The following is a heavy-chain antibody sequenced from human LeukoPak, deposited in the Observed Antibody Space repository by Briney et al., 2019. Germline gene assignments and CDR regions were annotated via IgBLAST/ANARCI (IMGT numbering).Heavy chain of an antibody. Sequence: GGSLRLSCAASGFTFSSYDMHWVRQVTGKGLEWVSAIGFAGDTYYPGSVKGRFTISRDNAKNSLYLQMNSLRAEDTALYYCAKGADNVLLWFGGAFDIWGQGTMVTVSS. CDR2: IGFAGDT. CDR1: GFTFSSYD. CDR3: AKGADNVLLWFGGAFDI. V-gene: IGHV3-13*01. D-gene: IGHD3-10*01. J-gene: IGHJ3*02.